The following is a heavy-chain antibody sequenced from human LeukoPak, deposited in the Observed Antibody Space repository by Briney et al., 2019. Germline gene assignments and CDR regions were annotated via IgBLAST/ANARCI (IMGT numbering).Heavy chain of an antibody. D-gene: IGHD6-19*01. Sequence: ASVNVSCKAPGGTFIRYAISWVRQAPGLGLEWMGGIIPMFGIANYAQKFQGRVTITADESTSTAYMELSSLRSEDTAVYYCARDRPYTGGWRGFDCWGQGTLVTVSS. CDR3: ARDRPYTGGWRGFDC. V-gene: IGHV1-69*01. J-gene: IGHJ4*02. CDR2: IIPMFGIA. CDR1: GGTFIRYA.